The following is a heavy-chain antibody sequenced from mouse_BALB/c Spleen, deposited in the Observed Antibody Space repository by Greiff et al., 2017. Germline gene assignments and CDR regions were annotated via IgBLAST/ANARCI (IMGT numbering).Heavy chain of an antibody. CDR3: ARHITTATWYFDV. J-gene: IGHJ1*01. D-gene: IGHD1-2*01. V-gene: IGHV5-6*02. CDR2: ISSGGSYT. Sequence: EVKLVESGGDLVKPGGSLKLSCAASGFTFSSYGMSWVRQTPDKRLEWVATISSGGSYTYYPDSVKGRFTISRDNAKNTLYLQMSSLKSEDTAMYYCARHITTATWYFDVWGAGTTVTVSS. CDR1: GFTFSSYG.